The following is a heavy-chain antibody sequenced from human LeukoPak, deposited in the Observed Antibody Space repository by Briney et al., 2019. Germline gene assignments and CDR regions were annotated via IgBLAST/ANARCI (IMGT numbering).Heavy chain of an antibody. CDR1: GFTFSSYG. J-gene: IGHJ3*02. CDR3: ANHRSIVVVPAADAFDI. Sequence: GGSLRLSCAASGFTFSSYGMHWVRQAPGKGLEWVAFIRYDGSNKYYADSVKGRFTISRDNSKNTLYLQMNSLRAEDTAVYYCANHRSIVVVPAADAFDIWGQGTMVTVSS. CDR2: IRYDGSNK. D-gene: IGHD2-2*01. V-gene: IGHV3-30*02.